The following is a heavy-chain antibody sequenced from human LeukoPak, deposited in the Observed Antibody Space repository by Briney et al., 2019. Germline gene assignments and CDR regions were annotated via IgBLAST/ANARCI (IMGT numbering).Heavy chain of an antibody. CDR2: IYSGGRT. D-gene: IGHD1-1*01. V-gene: IGHV3-53*01. CDR1: GFTVSSNY. Sequence: PGGSLRLSCAASGFTVSSNYMMWVRQAPGKGLEWVSVIYSGGRTYYADSVKGRFTISRDNSKNTLYLQMNSLSPEDTAAYYCAKGVLQVDWGLGTLVTVSS. CDR3: AKGVLQVD. J-gene: IGHJ4*02.